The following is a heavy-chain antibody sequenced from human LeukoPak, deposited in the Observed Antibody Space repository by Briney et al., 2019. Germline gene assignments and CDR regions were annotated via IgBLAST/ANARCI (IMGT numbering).Heavy chain of an antibody. V-gene: IGHV4-59*08. Sequence: SETLSLTCTVSGGSISSYYWSWIRQPPGKGREWIGYIYYSGSTNYNPSLKSRVTISVDTSKNQFSLKLSSVTAADTAVYYCARHGNLVVPANYYYMDVWGKGTTVTVSS. D-gene: IGHD2-2*01. J-gene: IGHJ6*03. CDR2: IYYSGST. CDR1: GGSISSYY. CDR3: ARHGNLVVPANYYYMDV.